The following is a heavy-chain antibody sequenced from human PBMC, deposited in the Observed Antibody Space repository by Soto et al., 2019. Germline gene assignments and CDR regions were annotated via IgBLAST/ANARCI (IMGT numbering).Heavy chain of an antibody. V-gene: IGHV3-23*01. CDR1: RFTFSSYA. D-gene: IGHD3-22*01. J-gene: IGHJ4*02. Sequence: GGSLRLSCAASRFTFSSYAMSWVRQAPGKGLEWVSVISGSGGSTNYADSVKGRFTISRDNSKNTLYLQMNSLSAEDTAVYYCAKLRGTTMIVVVITFWGQGTLVTVSS. CDR2: ISGSGGST. CDR3: AKLRGTTMIVVVITF.